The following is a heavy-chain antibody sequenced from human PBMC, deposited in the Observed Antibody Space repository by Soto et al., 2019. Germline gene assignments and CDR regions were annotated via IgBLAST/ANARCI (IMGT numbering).Heavy chain of an antibody. CDR2: ISYDGSNK. Sequence: GGSLILSCGASRFTFGDYCMHWVRQAPGRGLEWVAVISYDGSNKNYADSVKGRFTISRDNSKNTVYLQMNSLRAEDTALYYYAKDTYYHDSSGYYIFDYWGQGTLVTVS. V-gene: IGHV3-30*18. D-gene: IGHD3-22*01. CDR3: AKDTYYHDSSGYYIFDY. J-gene: IGHJ4*02. CDR1: RFTFGDYC.